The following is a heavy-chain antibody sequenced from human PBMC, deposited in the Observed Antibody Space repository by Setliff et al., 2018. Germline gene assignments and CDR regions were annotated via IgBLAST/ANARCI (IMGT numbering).Heavy chain of an antibody. Sequence: PSETLSLTCTVSGGSISSHYWSWIRQPLGKGLEWIGYIYYSGSTNYNPSLKSRVTISVDTSKNQFSLKLSSVTAADTAVYYCARVYNWNYVARWFDPWGQGTLVTVSS. CDR1: GGSISSHY. D-gene: IGHD1-7*01. V-gene: IGHV4-59*11. J-gene: IGHJ5*02. CDR2: IYYSGST. CDR3: ARVYNWNYVARWFDP.